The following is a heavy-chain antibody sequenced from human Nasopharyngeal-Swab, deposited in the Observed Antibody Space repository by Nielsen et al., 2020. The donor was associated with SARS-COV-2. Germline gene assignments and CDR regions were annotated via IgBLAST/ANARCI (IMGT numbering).Heavy chain of an antibody. CDR2: INHSGST. D-gene: IGHD4-17*01. CDR3: PRGNGAFDY. Sequence: SETLSLTCAVYGGSFSGYYWSWIRQPPGEGLEWIGEINHSGSTNYNPSLKSRVTISVDTSKNQFSLKLSSVTAADTAVYYCPRGNGAFDYWGQGTLVTVSS. J-gene: IGHJ4*02. V-gene: IGHV4-34*01. CDR1: GGSFSGYY.